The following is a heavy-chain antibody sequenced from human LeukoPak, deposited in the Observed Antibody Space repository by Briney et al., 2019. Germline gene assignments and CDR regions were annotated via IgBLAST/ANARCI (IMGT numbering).Heavy chain of an antibody. CDR1: GFTFANFA. J-gene: IGHJ4*02. V-gene: IGHV3-23*01. D-gene: IGHD6-19*01. CDR3: AKGGGWLYYFDY. CDR2: ISGSEDST. Sequence: GGSLRLSCAAPGFTFANFAVHWVRQAPGKGLEWVSSISGSEDSTYYADSVKGRFTISRDNSKNTLYLQMNSLRAEDTAIYYCAKGGGWLYYFDYWGQGTLVTASS.